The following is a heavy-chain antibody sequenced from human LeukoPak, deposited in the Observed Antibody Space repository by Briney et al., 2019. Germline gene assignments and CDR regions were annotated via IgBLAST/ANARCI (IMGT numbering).Heavy chain of an antibody. J-gene: IGHJ4*02. CDR3: ARESYSSGWSYDY. CDR1: GFTFSSYE. D-gene: IGHD6-19*01. CDR2: ISSSGSTI. Sequence: GGSLRLSCAASGFTFSSYEMNWVRQAPGKGLEWVSYISSSGSTIYYADSVKGRFTISRDNAKNSLYLQMNSLRAEDTAVYYCARESYSSGWSYDYWGQGTLVTVSS. V-gene: IGHV3-48*03.